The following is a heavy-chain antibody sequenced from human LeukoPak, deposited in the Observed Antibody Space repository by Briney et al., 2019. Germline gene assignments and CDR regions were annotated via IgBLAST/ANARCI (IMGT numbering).Heavy chain of an antibody. J-gene: IGHJ4*02. CDR3: AKALRLQPRAYDY. D-gene: IGHD6-13*01. V-gene: IGHV3-7*03. CDR1: RFTFSNYW. Sequence: GGSLRLSCAASRFTFSNYWMAWVRQAPGKGLEWVANIKDDGSETYYVASVKGRFTISRDNAKDSLYLQMDSLRAEDTAIYYCAKALRLQPRAYDYWGQGTLVTVSS. CDR2: IKDDGSET.